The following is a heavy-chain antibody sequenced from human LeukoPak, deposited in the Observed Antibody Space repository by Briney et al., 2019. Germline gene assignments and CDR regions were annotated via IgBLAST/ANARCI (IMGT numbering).Heavy chain of an antibody. CDR1: GFTFSSYG. V-gene: IGHV3-30*18. Sequence: PGGSLRLSCAASGFTFSSYGMHWVRQAPGKGLEWVAVISYDGSNKYYADSVKGRSTISRGNSKNTLYLQMNSLRAEDTAVYYCAKTVLLWFGEPPFDYWGQGTLVTVSS. CDR3: AKTVLLWFGEPPFDY. J-gene: IGHJ4*02. D-gene: IGHD3-10*01. CDR2: ISYDGSNK.